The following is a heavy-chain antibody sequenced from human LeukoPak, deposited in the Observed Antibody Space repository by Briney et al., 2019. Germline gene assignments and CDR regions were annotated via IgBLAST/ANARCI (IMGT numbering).Heavy chain of an antibody. CDR2: IYHSGST. V-gene: IGHV4-38-2*02. CDR3: ARGMNVSGPNDY. Sequence: SETLSLTCTVSGYSISSGYYWGWIRPPPGKGLEWIGSIYHSGSTYYNPSLKSRVTISVDTSKNQFSLKLSSVTAADTAVYYCARGMNVSGPNDYWGQGTLVTVSS. J-gene: IGHJ4*02. CDR1: GYSISSGYY. D-gene: IGHD3-10*01.